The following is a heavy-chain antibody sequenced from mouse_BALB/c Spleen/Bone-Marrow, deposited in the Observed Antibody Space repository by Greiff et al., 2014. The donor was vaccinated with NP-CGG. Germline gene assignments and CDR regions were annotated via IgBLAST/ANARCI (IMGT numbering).Heavy chain of an antibody. J-gene: IGHJ4*01. D-gene: IGHD2-1*01. V-gene: IGHV1-87*01. CDR1: GYTFTSYW. Sequence: VQLQESGAELARPGASVKLSCKASGYTFTSYWMQWVKQRPGQGLEWIGAIYPGDGDTRYTQKFRGKATLTADKSSNTAYIQLSSLMSEDSAVYFCASPYGNYDAMDYWGQGTSVTVSS. CDR2: IYPGDGDT. CDR3: ASPYGNYDAMDY.